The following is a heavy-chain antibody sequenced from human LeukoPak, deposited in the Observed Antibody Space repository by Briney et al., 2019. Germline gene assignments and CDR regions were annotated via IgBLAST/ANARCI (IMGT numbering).Heavy chain of an antibody. CDR3: ARDSHSHFWGGYRGNWFDP. J-gene: IGHJ5*02. CDR2: INSDGSST. CDR1: GFTFSSYW. D-gene: IGHD3-3*02. V-gene: IGHV3-74*01. Sequence: GGSLRLSCAASGFTFSSYWMHWVRQAPGKGLVWVSRINSDGSSTSYADSVKGRFTISTDNATNTLYLQMNSLGAEDTAVYYCARDSHSHFWGGYRGNWFDPWGQGTLVTVSS.